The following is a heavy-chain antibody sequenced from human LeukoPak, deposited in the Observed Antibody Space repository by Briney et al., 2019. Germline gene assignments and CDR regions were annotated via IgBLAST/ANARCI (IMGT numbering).Heavy chain of an antibody. Sequence: GGSLRLSCAASGFTCSDYYMSWIRQAPGKGLEWVSAISGSGGSTYYADSVKGRFTISRDNSKNTLYLQMNSLRAEDTAVYYCAQLIQLWHIDYWGQGTLVTVSS. V-gene: IGHV3-23*01. CDR2: ISGSGGST. J-gene: IGHJ4*02. CDR1: GFTCSDYY. D-gene: IGHD5-18*01. CDR3: AQLIQLWHIDY.